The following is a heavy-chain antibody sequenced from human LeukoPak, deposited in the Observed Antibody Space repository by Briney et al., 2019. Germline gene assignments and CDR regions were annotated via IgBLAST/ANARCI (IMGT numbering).Heavy chain of an antibody. J-gene: IGHJ3*02. CDR1: GFTFSSYA. CDR3: AKDRSSSWYRDAFDI. V-gene: IGHV3-30-3*01. Sequence: PGGSLRLSCAASGFTFSSYAMHWVRQAPGKGLEWVAVISYDGSHKYYADSVKGRFTISRDNSKNTLYLQMNSLRAEDMAVYYCAKDRSSSWYRDAFDIRGQGTRVTVSS. CDR2: ISYDGSHK. D-gene: IGHD6-13*01.